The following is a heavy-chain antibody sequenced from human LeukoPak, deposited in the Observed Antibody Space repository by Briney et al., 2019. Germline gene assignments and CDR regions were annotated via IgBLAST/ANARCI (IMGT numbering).Heavy chain of an antibody. V-gene: IGHV4-34*01. CDR2: INHSGST. Sequence: SETLSLTCAVYGGSFSGYYWSWIRQPPGKGLEWIGEINHSGSTNYNPSLKSRVTISVDTSKNQFSLKLSSVTAADTAVYYCARLIRGNPRGDVDYWGQGTLVTVFS. J-gene: IGHJ4*02. CDR1: GGSFSGYY. D-gene: IGHD4-23*01. CDR3: ARLIRGNPRGDVDY.